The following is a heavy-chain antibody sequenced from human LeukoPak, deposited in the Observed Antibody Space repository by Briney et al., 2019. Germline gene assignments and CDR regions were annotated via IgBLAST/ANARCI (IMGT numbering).Heavy chain of an antibody. V-gene: IGHV3-30*02. Sequence: GGSLRLSCAASGFTFSNAWMNWVRQVPGKGLEWVTFIRFDGSYKYYIDSVKGRFTVSKDDSQNTVSLQMDSLRPEDTAVYYCAKDASQRAEAVAGRHDHWGQGTLVIVSS. CDR2: IRFDGSYK. J-gene: IGHJ4*02. D-gene: IGHD6-19*01. CDR3: AKDASQRAEAVAGRHDH. CDR1: GFTFSNAW.